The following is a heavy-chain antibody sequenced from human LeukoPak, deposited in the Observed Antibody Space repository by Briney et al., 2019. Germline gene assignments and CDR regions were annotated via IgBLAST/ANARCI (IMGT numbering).Heavy chain of an antibody. D-gene: IGHD3-10*01. CDR1: GDSISSSSYY. CDR3: ARDRTVRGAHDY. V-gene: IGHV4-39*07. CDR2: INHSGST. Sequence: SETLSLTCTVSGDSISSSSYYWSWIRQPPGKGLEWIGEINHSGSTNYNPSLKSRVTISVDTSKNQFSLKLSSVTAADTAVYYCARDRTVRGAHDYWGQGTPVTVSS. J-gene: IGHJ4*02.